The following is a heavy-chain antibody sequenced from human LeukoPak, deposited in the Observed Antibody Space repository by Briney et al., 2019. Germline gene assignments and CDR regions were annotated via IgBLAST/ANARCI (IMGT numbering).Heavy chain of an antibody. CDR2: ISSDSSTI. J-gene: IGHJ3*02. Sequence: PSETLSLTCTVSGGSISSSSYYWGWIRQAPGKGLEWVSYISSDSSTIYYADSLKGRFTISRDNAKNSLSLLMNSLRAEDTAVYYCARDLSSRGCTYGTPAFTFDIWGQGTMVTVSS. CDR3: ARDLSSRGCTYGTPAFTFDI. V-gene: IGHV3-48*01. CDR1: GGSISSSS. D-gene: IGHD5-18*01.